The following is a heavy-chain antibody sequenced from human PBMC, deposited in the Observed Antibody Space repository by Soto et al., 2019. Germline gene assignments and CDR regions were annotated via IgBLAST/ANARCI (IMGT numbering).Heavy chain of an antibody. V-gene: IGHV4-31*03. J-gene: IGHJ4*02. D-gene: IGHD3-10*01. CDR1: GGSISSGGYY. Sequence: SETLSLTCTVSGGSISSGGYYWSWIRQHPGKGLEWIGYIYYSGSTYYNPSLKSRVTISVDTSKNQFSLKLSSVTAADTAVYYCARHDVIQNYFDYWGQGTLVTVSS. CDR2: IYYSGST. CDR3: ARHDVIQNYFDY.